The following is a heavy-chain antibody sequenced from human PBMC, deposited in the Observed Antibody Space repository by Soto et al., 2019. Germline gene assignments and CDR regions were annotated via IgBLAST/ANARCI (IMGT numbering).Heavy chain of an antibody. J-gene: IGHJ3*02. D-gene: IGHD3-9*01. Sequence: EVQLVESGGGLVQPGGSLRLSCAASGFTFSSYSMNWVRQAPGKGLEWVSYISSSTIYTNYADSVKGRFTISRDNAKNSLYLQMNSLRAEDTAVYYCARDADILTGSDAFDIWGQGTMVTVSS. CDR3: ARDADILTGSDAFDI. V-gene: IGHV3-48*04. CDR1: GFTFSSYS. CDR2: ISSSTIYT.